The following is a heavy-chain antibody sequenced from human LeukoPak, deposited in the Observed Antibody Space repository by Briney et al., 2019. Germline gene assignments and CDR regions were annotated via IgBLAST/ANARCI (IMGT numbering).Heavy chain of an antibody. J-gene: IGHJ4*02. D-gene: IGHD3-10*01. CDR2: ISSSSSTT. Sequence: GGSLRLSCAASGFTFSSYSMNWVRQAPGKGLEWVSYISSSSSTTYYADSVKGRFTISRDNSKNTLYLRMNSLRAEDTAVYYCAKIAVRGVIINYFDYWGQGTLVTVSS. V-gene: IGHV3-48*01. CDR3: AKIAVRGVIINYFDY. CDR1: GFTFSSYS.